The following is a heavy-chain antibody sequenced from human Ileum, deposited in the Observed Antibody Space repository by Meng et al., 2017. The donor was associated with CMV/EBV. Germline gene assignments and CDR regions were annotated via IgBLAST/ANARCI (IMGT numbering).Heavy chain of an antibody. J-gene: IGHJ4*02. CDR2: IYNSGKT. CDR1: GDSITTGNSY. V-gene: IGHV4-30-4*01. CDR3: ARGRVAQDY. Sequence: QAQLQESGPGLVQPSETLSLICSVSGDSITTGNSYWSWIRQAPGKDMEWIGYIYNSGKTDCNPSLKSRVTISIDTSKNQFSLKLTSVTAADTAVYYCARGRVAQDYWGQGTLVTVSS.